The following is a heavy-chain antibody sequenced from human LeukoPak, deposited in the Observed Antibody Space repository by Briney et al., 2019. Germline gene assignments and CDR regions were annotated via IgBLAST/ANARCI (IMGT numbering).Heavy chain of an antibody. CDR1: GFTFSSYS. V-gene: IGHV3-30*03. J-gene: IGHJ4*02. Sequence: GGSLRLSCAASGFTFSSYSMNWVRQAPGKGLEWVAVISYDGSNKYYADSVKGRFTISRDNSKNTLYLQMNSLRAEDTAVYYCARVRSSSWYDFDYWGQGTLVTVSS. CDR3: ARVRSSSWYDFDY. D-gene: IGHD6-13*01. CDR2: ISYDGSNK.